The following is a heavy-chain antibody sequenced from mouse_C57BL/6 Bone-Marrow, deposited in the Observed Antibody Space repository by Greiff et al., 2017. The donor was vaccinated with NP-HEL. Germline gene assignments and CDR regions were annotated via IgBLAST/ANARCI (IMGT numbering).Heavy chain of an antibody. CDR3: ARFGYGSGRWYFDV. CDR1: GYTFTDYY. Sequence: EVQLQQSGPELVKPGASVKISCKASGYTFTDYYMNWVKQSHGKSLEWIGDINPNNGGTSYNQKFKGKATLTVDNSSSTAYMELRSLTSEDSAVYYCARFGYGSGRWYFDVWGKGTTVTVSS. CDR2: INPNNGGT. V-gene: IGHV1-26*01. D-gene: IGHD1-1*01. J-gene: IGHJ1*03.